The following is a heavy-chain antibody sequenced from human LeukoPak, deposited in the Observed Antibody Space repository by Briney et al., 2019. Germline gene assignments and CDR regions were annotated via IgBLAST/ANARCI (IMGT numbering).Heavy chain of an antibody. J-gene: IGHJ5*02. D-gene: IGHD2-2*01. CDR3: AREYCSSTSCNSDWFDP. V-gene: IGHV1-69*01. CDR2: IIPIFGTA. CDR1: GGTFSSYA. Sequence: SVKVSCKASGGTFSSYAISWVRQGPGQGLELMGGIIPIFGTANYAQKFQGRVTITADESTSTAYMELSSLRSEDTAVYYCAREYCSSTSCNSDWFDPWGQGTLVTVSS.